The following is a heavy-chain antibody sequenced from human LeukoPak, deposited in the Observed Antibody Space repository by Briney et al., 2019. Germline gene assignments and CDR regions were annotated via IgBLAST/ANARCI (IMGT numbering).Heavy chain of an antibody. V-gene: IGHV1-18*01. CDR2: ISAYNGNT. CDR3: ARSSSGYEGYGMDV. CDR1: GYTFTSYG. D-gene: IGHD5-12*01. J-gene: IGHJ6*02. Sequence: ASVKVSCKASGYTFTSYGISWVRQAPGQGLEWMGWISAYNGNTNYAQKLQGRVTMTTDTSTSTAYMELSSLRSEDTAVYYCARSSSGYEGYGMDVWGQGTTVTVSS.